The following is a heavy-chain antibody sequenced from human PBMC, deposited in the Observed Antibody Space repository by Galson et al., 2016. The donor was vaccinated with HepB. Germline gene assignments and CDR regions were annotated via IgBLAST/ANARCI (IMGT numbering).Heavy chain of an antibody. V-gene: IGHV1-69*08. CDR1: GDTFRTYT. J-gene: IGHJ5*01. D-gene: IGHD2-2*01. CDR3: AREGEGYCSSNSCYNWFDS. CDR2: IIPIFDTT. Sequence: SCKASGDTFRTYTINWVRQAPGQGLEWMGRIIPIFDTTNYAQKFQDRVTITADKSTSTAYMELSSLRSEDTAVYYCAREGEGYCSSNSCYNWFDSWGQGTLVTVSA.